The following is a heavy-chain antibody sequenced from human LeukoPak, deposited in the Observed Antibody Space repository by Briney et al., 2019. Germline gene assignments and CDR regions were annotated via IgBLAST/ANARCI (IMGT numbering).Heavy chain of an antibody. Sequence: GGSLRLSCAASGFTFSSYWMSWVRQAPGKGLEWVANIKQDGSEKNYVDSVKGRFTISRDNAKNSLYLQLNSLRGEDTAVYYCARRSKSYSSGWYDAFDMLGQETMVTVSS. CDR3: ARRSKSYSSGWYDAFDM. V-gene: IGHV3-7*05. CDR1: GFTFSSYW. CDR2: IKQDGSEK. J-gene: IGHJ3*02. D-gene: IGHD6-19*01.